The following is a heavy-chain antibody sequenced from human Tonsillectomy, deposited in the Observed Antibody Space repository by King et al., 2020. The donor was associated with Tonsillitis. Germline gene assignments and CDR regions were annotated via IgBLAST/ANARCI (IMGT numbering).Heavy chain of an antibody. CDR3: ARGSYYDSCGSVDF. Sequence: VQLVESGGAVVQPGRSLRLSCVASGFTFSSFGIHWVRQPAGKGLEWVATLSSDGSDKYYAESVKGRFTISRYNSKGTVFLQMNSLRAADTAIYFCARGSYYDSCGSVDFWGRGTLGTVAP. D-gene: IGHD3-22*01. V-gene: IGHV3-30*03. J-gene: IGHJ4*02. CDR2: LSSDGSDK. CDR1: GFTFSSFG.